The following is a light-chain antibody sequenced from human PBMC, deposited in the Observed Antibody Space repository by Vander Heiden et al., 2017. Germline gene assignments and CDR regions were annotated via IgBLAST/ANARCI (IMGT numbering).Light chain of an antibody. CDR2: WAS. Sequence: DIVMTQSPDPLAVSLGERATINCKSSQSGLYNSNNKNYLAWYQQKPGQPPQLLIYWASTRESGVPDRFSGSGSGTDFTLNISSLQAEDVAVYYCQQYYSTPITFGQGTRLEIK. J-gene: IGKJ5*01. CDR3: QQYYSTPIT. CDR1: QSGLYNSNNKNY. V-gene: IGKV4-1*01.